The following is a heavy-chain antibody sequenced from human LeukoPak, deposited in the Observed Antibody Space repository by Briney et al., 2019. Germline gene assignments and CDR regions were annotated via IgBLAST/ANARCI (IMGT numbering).Heavy chain of an antibody. CDR3: AELGITMIGGV. V-gene: IGHV3-48*03. D-gene: IGHD3-10*02. CDR2: ISSSGSTI. CDR1: GFSFSRAW. J-gene: IGHJ6*04. Sequence: GGSLRLSCAASGFSFSRAWMSWVRQAPGKGLEWVSYISSSGSTIYYADSVKGRFTISRDNAKNSLYLQMNSLRAEDTAVYYCAELGITMIGGVWGKGTTVTISS.